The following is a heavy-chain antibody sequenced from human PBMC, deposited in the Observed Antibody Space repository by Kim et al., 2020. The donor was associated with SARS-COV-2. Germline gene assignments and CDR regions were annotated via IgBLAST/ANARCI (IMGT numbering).Heavy chain of an antibody. Sequence: SETLSLTCTVSGGSISSGGYYWSWIRQYPGKGLEWIGYIYYSGSTYYNPSLKSRVTISVDTSKNQFSLKLSSVTAADTAVYYCARGPVRSVIVVVPAARGIDYWGQGTLVTVSS. J-gene: IGHJ4*02. D-gene: IGHD2-2*01. CDR1: GGSISSGGYY. CDR3: ARGPVRSVIVVVPAARGIDY. V-gene: IGHV4-31*03. CDR2: IYYSGST.